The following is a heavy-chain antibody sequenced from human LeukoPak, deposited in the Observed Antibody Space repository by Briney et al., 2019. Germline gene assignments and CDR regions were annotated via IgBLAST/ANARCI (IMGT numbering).Heavy chain of an antibody. D-gene: IGHD5-18*01. J-gene: IGHJ4*02. V-gene: IGHV3-23*01. CDR3: AKTPRIQLWPHYFDY. Sequence: PGGSLRLSCAASGFTFSSYAMSWVRQAPGKGLEWVSAISGSGGSTHYADSVKGRFTISRDNSKNTLYLQMNSLRAEDTAVYYCAKTPRIQLWPHYFDYWGQGTLVTVSS. CDR2: ISGSGGST. CDR1: GFTFSSYA.